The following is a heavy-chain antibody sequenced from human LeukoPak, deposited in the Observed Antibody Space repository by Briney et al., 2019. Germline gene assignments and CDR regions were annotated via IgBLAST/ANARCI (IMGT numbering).Heavy chain of an antibody. J-gene: IGHJ4*02. D-gene: IGHD3-22*01. CDR3: ARAYYDSSGYYHTDFDY. V-gene: IGHV7-4-1*02. CDR2: INTNTGNP. Sequence: ASVKVSCKASGYTFTGYYMHWVRQAPGQGLEWMGWINTNTGNPTYAQGFTGRFVFSLDTSVSTAYLQISSLKAEDTAVYYCARAYYDSSGYYHTDFDYWGQGTLVTVSS. CDR1: GYTFTGYY.